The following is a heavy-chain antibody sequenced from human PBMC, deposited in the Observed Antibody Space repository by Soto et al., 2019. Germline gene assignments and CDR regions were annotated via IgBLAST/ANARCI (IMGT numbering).Heavy chain of an antibody. J-gene: IGHJ3*02. D-gene: IGHD6-13*01. CDR2: ITDSGGNK. CDR1: GFTFRNYA. Sequence: HPGGSLRLSCAASGFTFRNYAMSWVRQAPGKGLEWVSAITDSGGNKYHADSVKGRFTISRDNSMDTLYLQMNSLRADDTAVYYCAKVISWYDGFDIRGQGTMVT. CDR3: AKVISWYDGFDI. V-gene: IGHV3-23*01.